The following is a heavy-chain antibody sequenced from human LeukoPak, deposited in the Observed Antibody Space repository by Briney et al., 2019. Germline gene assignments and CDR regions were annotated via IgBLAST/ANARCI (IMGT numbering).Heavy chain of an antibody. CDR2: IYSGGST. J-gene: IGHJ4*02. D-gene: IGHD6-13*01. Sequence: GGSLRLSFAASGFTVSSNYMSWVRQAPGKGLEWGSVIYSGGSTYYADSVRGRFTISRDNSKNTLYLQMDSLRSEDTAVYYCARDFFPIVDSTWYEIGYWGQGTLVTVSS. CDR3: ARDFFPIVDSTWYEIGY. CDR1: GFTVSSNY. V-gene: IGHV3-66*02.